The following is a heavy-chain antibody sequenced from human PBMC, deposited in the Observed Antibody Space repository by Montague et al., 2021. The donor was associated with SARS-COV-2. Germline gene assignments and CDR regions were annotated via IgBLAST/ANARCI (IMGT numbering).Heavy chain of an antibody. D-gene: IGHD1-26*01. V-gene: IGHV4-34*01. CDR2: INHSGTT. Sequence: SETLSLTCAVVDGSFSDFYWGWIRQPPGKGREWIGEINHSGTTYXXPSLKSRVTISVDTSKNQFSLKLNSVTAADAAVYYCASGDDNGSGYLDVWGKGTTVTVSS. J-gene: IGHJ6*03. CDR1: DGSFSDFY. CDR3: ASGDDNGSGYLDV.